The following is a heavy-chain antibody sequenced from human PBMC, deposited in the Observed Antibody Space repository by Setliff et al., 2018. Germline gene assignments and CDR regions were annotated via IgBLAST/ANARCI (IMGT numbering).Heavy chain of an antibody. D-gene: IGHD2-15*01. CDR2: ISSSSSYI. Sequence: PGGSLRLSCAASGFTFSSYSMNWVRQAPGKGLEWVSSISSSSSYIYYADSVKGRFTISRDNAKNSLYLQMNSLRAEDTAVYYCARESVAATYNWFDPWGQGTLVTVSS. CDR3: ARESVAATYNWFDP. J-gene: IGHJ5*02. V-gene: IGHV3-21*01. CDR1: GFTFSSYS.